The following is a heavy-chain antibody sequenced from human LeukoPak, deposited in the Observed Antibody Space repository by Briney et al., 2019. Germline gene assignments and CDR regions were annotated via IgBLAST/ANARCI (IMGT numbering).Heavy chain of an antibody. D-gene: IGHD3-10*01. Sequence: SSVKVSCKASGGTFSSYAISWVRQAPGQRLEWMGGIIPIFGTANYAQKFQGRVTITADKATSTAYMELSSLRSEDMAVYYCARGQHTYYYGSGSYYNFDYWGQGTLVTVSS. J-gene: IGHJ4*02. CDR3: ARGQHTYYYGSGSYYNFDY. CDR2: IIPIFGTA. CDR1: GGTFSSYA. V-gene: IGHV1-69*06.